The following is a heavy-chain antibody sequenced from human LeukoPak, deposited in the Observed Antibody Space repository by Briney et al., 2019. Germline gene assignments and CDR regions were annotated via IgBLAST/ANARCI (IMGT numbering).Heavy chain of an antibody. V-gene: IGHV4-4*02. CDR3: WHSGYESGLDY. CDR2: IYHSGSI. Sequence: SGTLSLTCGVSGVSITSGNWWSWVRQPPGKGLEWIGEIYHSGSINYNPSLKSRVTISVDKSKNQLSLRLNSVTAADTAVYYCWHSGYESGLDYWGQGTLVTVSS. J-gene: IGHJ4*02. D-gene: IGHD5-12*01. CDR1: GVSITSGNW.